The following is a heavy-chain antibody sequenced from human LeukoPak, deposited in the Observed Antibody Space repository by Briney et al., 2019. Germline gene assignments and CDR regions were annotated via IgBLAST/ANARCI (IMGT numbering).Heavy chain of an antibody. V-gene: IGHV4-61*02. D-gene: IGHD2-21*02. J-gene: IGHJ5*02. CDR1: GGSISSGSYY. Sequence: SQTLSLTCTVSGGSISSGSYYWSWIRQPAGKGLEWIGRIYTSGSTNYNPSLKSRVTISVDTSKNQFSLKLSSVTAADTAVYYCARERTYCDGDCYGWFDPWGQGTLVTVSS. CDR2: IYTSGST. CDR3: ARERTYCDGDCYGWFDP.